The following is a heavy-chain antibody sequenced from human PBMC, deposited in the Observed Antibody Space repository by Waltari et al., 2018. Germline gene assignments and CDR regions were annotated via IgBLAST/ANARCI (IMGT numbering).Heavy chain of an antibody. CDR1: GDSVSSGSYY. J-gene: IGHJ5*02. D-gene: IGHD3-10*01. Sequence: QVQLQEPGPGLVKPSETLSLTCTVSGDSVSSGSYYWGWIRQSPGKGLEWIGYIYHNGNANYSPSLRSRVTMSVDTSKNQFSLSLRSVTAADTALYYCARHWIVVRGIVLPDPWDTGNPGHRLL. V-gene: IGHV4-61*01. CDR2: IYHNGNA. CDR3: ARHWIVVRGIVLPDP.